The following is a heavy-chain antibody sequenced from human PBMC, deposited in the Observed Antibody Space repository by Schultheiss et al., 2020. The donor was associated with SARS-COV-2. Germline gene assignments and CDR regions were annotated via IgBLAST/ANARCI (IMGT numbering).Heavy chain of an antibody. CDR3: ARDLVLFGVTRGGIDY. V-gene: IGHV3-30*04. Sequence: GGSLRLSCAASGFTFRSYAMHWVRQAPGKGLEWVAVISYDGSNKYYADSVKGRFTISRDNAKNSLYLQMNSLRAEDTAVYYCARDLVLFGVTRGGIDYWGQGTLVTVSS. CDR1: GFTFRSYA. J-gene: IGHJ4*02. D-gene: IGHD3-3*01. CDR2: ISYDGSNK.